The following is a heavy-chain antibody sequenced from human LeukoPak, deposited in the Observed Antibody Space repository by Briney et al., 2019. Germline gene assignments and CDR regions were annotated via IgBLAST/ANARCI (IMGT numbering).Heavy chain of an antibody. Sequence: SETLSLTCTVSGGSISSYYWSWIRQPPGKGLEWIGYIYYSGSTNYNPSLKSRVTISVDTSKNQFSLKLSSVTAADTAVYYCARVQTYYYDSSGYSIWFDPWGQGTLVTVSS. CDR2: IYYSGST. CDR1: GGSISSYY. D-gene: IGHD3-22*01. V-gene: IGHV4-59*01. CDR3: ARVQTYYYDSSGYSIWFDP. J-gene: IGHJ5*02.